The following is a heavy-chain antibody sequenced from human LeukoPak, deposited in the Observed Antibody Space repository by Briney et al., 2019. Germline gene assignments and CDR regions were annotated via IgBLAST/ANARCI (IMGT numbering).Heavy chain of an antibody. D-gene: IGHD6-6*01. CDR3: ARAKTDRYSSSSWSWFDP. V-gene: IGHV1-69*02. J-gene: IGHJ5*02. CDR2: IIPILGIA. Sequence: SVKVSXKASGGTFSSYTISWVRQAPGQGLEWMGRIIPILGIAKYAQKFQGRVTITADKSTSTAYMELSSLRSEDTAVYYCARAKTDRYSSSSWSWFDPWGQGTLVTVSS. CDR1: GGTFSSYT.